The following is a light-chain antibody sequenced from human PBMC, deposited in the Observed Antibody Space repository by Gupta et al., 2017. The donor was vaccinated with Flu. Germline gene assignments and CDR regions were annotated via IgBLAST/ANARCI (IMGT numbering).Light chain of an antibody. V-gene: IGLV2-11*01. J-gene: IGLJ3*02. CDR3: CSYAGTDWV. CDR2: DVS. Sequence: QSGTISWTGTSSDVGGYNYVSWYQQHPGKAPKLMIYDVSKRPSGVPDRFSGSKSGNTASLTISGLQAEDEADYYCCSYAGTDWVFGGGTKLTVL. CDR1: SSDVGGYNY.